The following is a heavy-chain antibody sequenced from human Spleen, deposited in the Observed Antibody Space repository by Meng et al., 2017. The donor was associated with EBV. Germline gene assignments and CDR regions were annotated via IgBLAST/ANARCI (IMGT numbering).Heavy chain of an antibody. D-gene: IGHD6-19*01. Sequence: LQLRGSGPGRGNLSGTPALTCTVSGDAISIFYCWGWFRQHPGRGLEWIGIVHYTGRPYYRPSLKSRVTVSVDTSKIQFSLRLTSVTAADTAVYYCARPFLSWQSPRLDPFGAWGQGTLVTVSS. V-gene: IGHV4-39*01. CDR1: GDAISIFYC. CDR3: ARPFLSWQSPRLDPFGA. CDR2: VHYTGRP. J-gene: IGHJ5*02.